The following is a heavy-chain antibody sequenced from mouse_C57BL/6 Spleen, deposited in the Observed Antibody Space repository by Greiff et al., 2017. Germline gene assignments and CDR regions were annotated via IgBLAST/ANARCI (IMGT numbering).Heavy chain of an antibody. Sequence: VQLQQPGAELVMPGASVKLSCKASGYTFTSYWMHWVKQRPGQGLEWIGEIDPSDSYTNYNQKFKGKSTLTVDKSSSTAYMQLSSLTSEDSAVYYCARNKAYYSNSFADWGQGTLVTVSA. CDR1: GYTFTSYW. D-gene: IGHD2-5*01. V-gene: IGHV1-69*01. CDR2: IDPSDSYT. CDR3: ARNKAYYSNSFAD. J-gene: IGHJ3*01.